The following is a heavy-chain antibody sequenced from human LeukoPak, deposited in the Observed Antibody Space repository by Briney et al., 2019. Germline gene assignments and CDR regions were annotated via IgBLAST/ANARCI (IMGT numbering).Heavy chain of an antibody. Sequence: GASVKVSCKASGYTFTVYYMHWVRQAPGQGLEWMGWINPNSGGTNYAQKFQGRVTMTRDTSISTAYMELSRLRSDDTAVYYCARARAAAGTTPYYYYYMDVWGKGTTVTISS. V-gene: IGHV1-2*02. CDR1: GYTFTVYY. D-gene: IGHD6-13*01. CDR3: ARARAAAGTTPYYYYYMDV. CDR2: INPNSGGT. J-gene: IGHJ6*03.